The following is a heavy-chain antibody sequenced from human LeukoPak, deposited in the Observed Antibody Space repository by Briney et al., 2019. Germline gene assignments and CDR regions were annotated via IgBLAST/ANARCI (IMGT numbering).Heavy chain of an antibody. CDR1: GGSISSSNW. Sequence: PSETLSLTCAVSGGSISSSNWWSWVRQPPGKGLEWIGEIYHSGSTNYNPSLKSRVTMSVDKSKNQFSLKLSSVTAADTAVYYCARDRYCSGGSCFDYWGQGTLVTASS. V-gene: IGHV4-4*02. J-gene: IGHJ4*02. CDR3: ARDRYCSGGSCFDY. CDR2: IYHSGST. D-gene: IGHD2-15*01.